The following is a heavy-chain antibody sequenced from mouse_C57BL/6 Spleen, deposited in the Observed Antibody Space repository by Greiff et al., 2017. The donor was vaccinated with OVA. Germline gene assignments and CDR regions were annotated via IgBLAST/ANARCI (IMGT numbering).Heavy chain of an antibody. V-gene: IGHV2-2*01. CDR1: GFSFTSYG. D-gene: IGHD3-1*01. J-gene: IGHJ4*01. CDR3: ARGTLPLYYYAMDY. CDR2: IWSGGST. Sequence: VQLQESGPGLVQPSQSLSITCTVSGFSFTSYGVHWVRQSPGKGLEWLGVIWSGGSTDYNAAFISRLSISKDNSKSQVFFKMNSLQADDTAIYYCARGTLPLYYYAMDYWGQGTSVTVSS.